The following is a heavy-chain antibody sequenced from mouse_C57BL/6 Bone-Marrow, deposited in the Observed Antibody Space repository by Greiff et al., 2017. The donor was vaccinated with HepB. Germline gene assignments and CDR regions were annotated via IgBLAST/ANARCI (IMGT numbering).Heavy chain of an antibody. J-gene: IGHJ4*01. CDR1: GYSITSGYY. Sequence: EVQRVESGPGLVKPSQSLSLTCSVTGYSITSGYYWNWIRQFPGNKLEWMYFISYDGSNNYNTSLKNRISITRDTSNNQFFLKLNSVTTEDTATYSCAREWITTVVEGYAMDYWGQGTSVTVSS. CDR3: AREWITTVVEGYAMDY. D-gene: IGHD1-1*01. CDR2: ISYDGSN. V-gene: IGHV3-6*01.